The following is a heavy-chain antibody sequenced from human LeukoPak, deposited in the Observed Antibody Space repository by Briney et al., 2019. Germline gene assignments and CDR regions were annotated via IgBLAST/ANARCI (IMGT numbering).Heavy chain of an antibody. CDR2: IYTSGST. CDR3: ARERVAATNGFDY. V-gene: IGHV4-61*02. D-gene: IGHD2-15*01. CDR1: GGSISSGSCY. Sequence: PSETLSLTCTVSGGSISSGSCYWSWIRQPAGKGLEWIGRIYTSGSTNYNPSLKSRVTISVDTSKNQFSLKLSSVTAADTAVYYCARERVAATNGFDYWGQGTLVTVSS. J-gene: IGHJ4*02.